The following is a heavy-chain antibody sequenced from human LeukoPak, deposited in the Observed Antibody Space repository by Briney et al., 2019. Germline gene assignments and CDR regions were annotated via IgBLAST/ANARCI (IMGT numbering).Heavy chain of an antibody. D-gene: IGHD5-24*01. CDR2: ISYDGKVQ. Sequence: GGSLRLSCAASGFTFSSYGMHWVRQAPGKGLEWVAVISYDGKVQYYVDSVKGRFTISRDNSKNTLYLQMNSLRADDTAIYCCAKEPTMMAGPWYFQNWGQGALVTVSS. J-gene: IGHJ1*01. V-gene: IGHV3-30*18. CDR1: GFTFSSYG. CDR3: AKEPTMMAGPWYFQN.